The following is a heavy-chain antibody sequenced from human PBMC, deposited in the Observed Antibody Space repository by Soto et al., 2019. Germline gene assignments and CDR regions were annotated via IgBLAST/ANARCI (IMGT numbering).Heavy chain of an antibody. CDR1: GFTFSSYS. D-gene: IGHD3-10*01. CDR2: ISSSSSTI. J-gene: IGHJ4*02. V-gene: IGHV3-48*02. Sequence: GGSLRLSCAASGFTFSSYSMNWVRQAPGKGLEWVSYISSSSSTIYYADSVKGRFTISRDNAKNSLYLQMNSLRDEDTAVYYCARDPSHYYGSGSYYNYFDYWGQGTLVTVSS. CDR3: ARDPSHYYGSGSYYNYFDY.